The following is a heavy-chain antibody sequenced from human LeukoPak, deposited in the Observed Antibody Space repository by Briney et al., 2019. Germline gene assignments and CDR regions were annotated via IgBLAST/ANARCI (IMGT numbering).Heavy chain of an antibody. Sequence: GGSLRLSCAASGFTFSSYGMHWVRQAPGKGLEWVAVISYDGSNKYYADSVKGRFTISRDNSKNTLYLQMNSLRAEGTAVYYCAKGTLWENNFDYWGQGTLVTVSS. CDR2: ISYDGSNK. D-gene: IGHD1-1*01. CDR1: GFTFSSYG. V-gene: IGHV3-30*18. CDR3: AKGTLWENNFDY. J-gene: IGHJ4*02.